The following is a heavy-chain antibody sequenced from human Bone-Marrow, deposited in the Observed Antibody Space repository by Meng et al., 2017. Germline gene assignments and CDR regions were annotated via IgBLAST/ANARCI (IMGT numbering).Heavy chain of an antibody. CDR1: GGSISSSSYY. CDR3: ARVFRKLLDY. V-gene: IGHV4-39*07. CDR2: IYYSGST. Sequence: SETLSLTCTVSGGSISSSSYYWGWIRQPPGKGLEWIGSIYYSGSTYYNPSIKSRVTISVETSKNQFSLKLSSVTAADTAVYYCARVFRKLLDYWGQGTLVTVSS. D-gene: IGHD1-26*01. J-gene: IGHJ4*02.